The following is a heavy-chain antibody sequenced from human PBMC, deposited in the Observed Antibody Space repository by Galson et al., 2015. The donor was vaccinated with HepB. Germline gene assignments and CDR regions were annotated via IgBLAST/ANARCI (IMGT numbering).Heavy chain of an antibody. D-gene: IGHD2-2*01. V-gene: IGHV3-30*04. J-gene: IGHJ3*02. Sequence: APGKGLEWVAVISYDGSNKYYADSVKGRFTISRDNSKNTLYLQMNSLGAEDTAVYYCARDQGGVVPAAMGNDAFDIWGQGTMVTVSS. CDR2: ISYDGSNK. CDR3: ARDQGGVVPAAMGNDAFDI.